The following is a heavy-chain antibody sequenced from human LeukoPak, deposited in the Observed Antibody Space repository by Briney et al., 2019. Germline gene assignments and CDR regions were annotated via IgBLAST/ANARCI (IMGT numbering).Heavy chain of an antibody. V-gene: IGHV4-4*07. CDR3: AKSNGYGLVDI. CDR2: MYTSGST. J-gene: IGHJ3*02. Sequence: SETLSLTCTVSGGSISSYYWSWIRQPAGKGLEWIGRMYTSGSTNYNPSLKSRVTMSLDTSRNQFSLKLNSVTAADTAVYYCAKSNGYGLVDIWGQGTMVTVSS. D-gene: IGHD3-10*01. CDR1: GGSISSYY.